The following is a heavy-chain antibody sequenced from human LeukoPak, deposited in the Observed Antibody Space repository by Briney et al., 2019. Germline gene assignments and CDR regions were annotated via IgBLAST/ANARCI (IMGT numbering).Heavy chain of an antibody. D-gene: IGHD3-16*02. J-gene: IGHJ6*03. Sequence: GGSLKLSCVASGFSFSTYWMSWVRQAPGKGLEWVANIKEDGSEKYYVDSVKGRFTMCRDNAKNSVYLQMNRLRVEDTAVYYCARRSYRGVIGLYYYYYMDVWGKGTPVTVSS. CDR2: IKEDGSEK. CDR1: GFSFSTYW. CDR3: ARRSYRGVIGLYYYYYMDV. V-gene: IGHV3-7*01.